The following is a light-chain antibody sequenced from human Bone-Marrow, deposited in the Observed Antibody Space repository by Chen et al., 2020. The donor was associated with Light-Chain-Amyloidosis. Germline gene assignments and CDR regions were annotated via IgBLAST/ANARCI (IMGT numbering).Light chain of an antibody. CDR1: SSDVGGDNH. CDR2: EVT. J-gene: IGLJ1*01. CDR3: SSYTITNTLV. Sequence: QSALTQPASVSGSPGQSITISCTGTSSDVGGDNHFSWYQQHPAKAPKLMIYEVTNRPTWVPDRFSGSESDDTASLTISGLQTEDEADCFCSSYTITNTLVFGSGTRVTVL. V-gene: IGLV2-14*01.